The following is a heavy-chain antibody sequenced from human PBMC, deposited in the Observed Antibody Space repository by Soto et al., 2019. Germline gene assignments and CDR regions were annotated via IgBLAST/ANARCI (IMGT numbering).Heavy chain of an antibody. CDR3: AHPIAAPGSTLDY. V-gene: IGHV2-5*01. Sequence: QITLKESGPPLVRPTQTLMLTCTVSGFSLRTDAVGVAWIRQSPGKALEWLGIIYWNGEKRYKSSLQTRLTTTRDTSKNQVVLTRTDMAPLDTATYCCAHPIAAPGSTLDYWGQGDLVTVSS. CDR1: GFSLRTDAVG. CDR2: IYWNGEK. D-gene: IGHD6-13*01. J-gene: IGHJ4*02.